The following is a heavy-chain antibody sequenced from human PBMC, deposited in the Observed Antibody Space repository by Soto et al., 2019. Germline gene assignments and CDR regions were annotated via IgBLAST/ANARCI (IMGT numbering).Heavy chain of an antibody. Sequence: PGGSLRLSCAASGFTFSSYGMHWVRQAPGKGLEWVAVISYDGSNKYYADSVKGRFTISRDNSKNTLYLQMNSLRAEDTAVYYCAKDLGRFLEWLLSPFDYWGQGTLVTVSS. V-gene: IGHV3-30*18. J-gene: IGHJ4*02. CDR2: ISYDGSNK. CDR1: GFTFSSYG. CDR3: AKDLGRFLEWLLSPFDY. D-gene: IGHD3-3*01.